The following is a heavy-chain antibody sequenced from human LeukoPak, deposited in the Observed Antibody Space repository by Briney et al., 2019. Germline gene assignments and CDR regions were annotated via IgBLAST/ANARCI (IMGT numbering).Heavy chain of an antibody. D-gene: IGHD2-2*01. CDR3: TSEDIVVVPAARLTRFDY. CDR1: GFTFGDYA. CDR2: IRSKAYGGTT. J-gene: IGHJ4*02. Sequence: PGRSLRLSCTASGFTFGDYAMSWVRQAPGKGLGWVGFIRSKAYGGTTEYAASVKGRFTISRDDSKSIAYLQMNSLKTEDTAVYYCTSEDIVVVPAARLTRFDYWGQGTLVTVSS. V-gene: IGHV3-49*04.